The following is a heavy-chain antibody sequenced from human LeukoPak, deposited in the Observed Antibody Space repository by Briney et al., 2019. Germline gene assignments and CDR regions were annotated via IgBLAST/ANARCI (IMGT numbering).Heavy chain of an antibody. CDR3: ARRLGGSGSYYY. CDR2: IYYSGST. Sequence: PSETLSLTCSVSGGSISISIYYWGWIRQPPGKGLEWIGSIYYSGSTYYNPSLKSRVTISVDTSKNQFSLKLRSVTAADTAVYYCARRLGGSGSYYYWGQGTLVTVSS. CDR1: GGSISISIYY. V-gene: IGHV4-39*01. J-gene: IGHJ4*02. D-gene: IGHD3-10*01.